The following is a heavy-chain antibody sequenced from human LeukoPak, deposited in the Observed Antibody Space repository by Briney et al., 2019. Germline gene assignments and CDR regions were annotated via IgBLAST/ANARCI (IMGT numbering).Heavy chain of an antibody. D-gene: IGHD2-15*01. V-gene: IGHV3-33*01. Sequence: GGSLRLSCAASGFTFSDYGLHWVRQAPGKGLEWVANIWYDGTIKNYGDSVKGRFTISRDNSKNMLYLQMNSLRGDDTAVYYCASKPHCSGGSCDQAWGQGTLVTVSS. CDR2: IWYDGTIK. CDR1: GFTFSDYG. CDR3: ASKPHCSGGSCDQA. J-gene: IGHJ5*02.